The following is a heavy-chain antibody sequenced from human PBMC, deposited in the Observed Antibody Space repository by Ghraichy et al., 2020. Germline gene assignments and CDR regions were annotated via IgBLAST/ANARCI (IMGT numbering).Heavy chain of an antibody. CDR2: ISGSGGDT. CDR3: AKDHGTEGFDY. CDR1: GFTFRYYA. Sequence: GESLNISCAASGFTFRYYAMSWVRQAPGKGLEWISAISGSGGDTYYADSVKGRFTISRDNSKDSVCLQMNSLRAEDTAVYYCAKDHGTEGFDYWGQGTLVSVSS. D-gene: IGHD1-14*01. J-gene: IGHJ4*02. V-gene: IGHV3-23*01.